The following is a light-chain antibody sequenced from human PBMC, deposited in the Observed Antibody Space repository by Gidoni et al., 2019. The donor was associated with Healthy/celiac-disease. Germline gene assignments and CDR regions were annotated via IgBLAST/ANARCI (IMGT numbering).Light chain of an antibody. Sequence: SYELTQPSPVSVSPGQTARITCSGDVLAKKYARWFQQKPGQAPVLVIYKDSERPSGIPERFSGSSSGTTVTLTISGAQVEDEADYYCYSAADNNPPWVFGGGTKLTVL. CDR2: KDS. J-gene: IGLJ3*02. CDR3: YSAADNNPPWV. CDR1: VLAKKY. V-gene: IGLV3-27*01.